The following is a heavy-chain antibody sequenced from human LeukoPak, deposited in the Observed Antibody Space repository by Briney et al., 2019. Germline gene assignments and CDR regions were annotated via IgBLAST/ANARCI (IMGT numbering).Heavy chain of an antibody. CDR1: GGSISSYY. Sequence: PSETLSLTCTVSGGSISSYYWSWIRQPPGKGLEWIGYIYYSGSTNYNPSLKSRVTISVDTSKNQFSLKLSSVTAADTAVYYCARVLGYCSGGSCYRGLYYYYYMDVWGKGTTVTISS. J-gene: IGHJ6*03. CDR2: IYYSGST. CDR3: ARVLGYCSGGSCYRGLYYYYYMDV. V-gene: IGHV4-59*01. D-gene: IGHD2-15*01.